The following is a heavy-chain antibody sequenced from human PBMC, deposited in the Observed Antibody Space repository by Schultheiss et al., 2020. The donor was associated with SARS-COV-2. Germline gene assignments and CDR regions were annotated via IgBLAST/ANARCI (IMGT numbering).Heavy chain of an antibody. CDR1: GGSISSGGYY. CDR3: ARGFCGGDCYSLRYYYSVMDV. J-gene: IGHJ6*02. CDR2: ITHSGSA. D-gene: IGHD2-21*02. Sequence: SETLSLTCTVSGGSISSGGYYWSWIRQPPGKGPEWIGEITHSGSANYNPSLKSRVTISVDTSKNQFSLRLSSVTAADTAVYYCARGFCGGDCYSLRYYYSVMDVWGQGSTVTVSS. V-gene: IGHV4-61*08.